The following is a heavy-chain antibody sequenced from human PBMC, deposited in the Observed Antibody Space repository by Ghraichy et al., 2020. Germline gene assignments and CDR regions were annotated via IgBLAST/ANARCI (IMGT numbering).Heavy chain of an antibody. Sequence: SETLSLTCTVSGGSISSSSYYWGWIRQPPGKGLEWIGSIYYSGSTYYNPSLKSRVTISVDTSKNQFSLKLSSVTAADTAVYYCARLQIAVAGGKYYFDYWGQGTLVTVSS. CDR2: IYYSGST. D-gene: IGHD6-13*01. CDR3: ARLQIAVAGGKYYFDY. J-gene: IGHJ4*02. V-gene: IGHV4-39*01. CDR1: GGSISSSSYY.